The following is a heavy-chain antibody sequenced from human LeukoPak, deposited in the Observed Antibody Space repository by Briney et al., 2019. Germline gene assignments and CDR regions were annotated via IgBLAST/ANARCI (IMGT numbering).Heavy chain of an antibody. CDR3: VATKVPYFDY. Sequence: SETLSLTCTVSGDSISSYYWSWIRQPPGKGLEWIGYIYYSGNTNYNPSLKSRVTISVDTSKNQFSLKLSSVTAADTAVYYCVATKVPYFDYWGQGTLVTVSS. CDR1: GDSISSYY. V-gene: IGHV4-59*08. D-gene: IGHD5-24*01. J-gene: IGHJ4*02. CDR2: IYYSGNT.